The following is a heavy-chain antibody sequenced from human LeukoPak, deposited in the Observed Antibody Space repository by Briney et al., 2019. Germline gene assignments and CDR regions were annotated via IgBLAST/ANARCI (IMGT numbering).Heavy chain of an antibody. J-gene: IGHJ4*02. CDR2: ISSSSSTI. CDR1: GFTFSSYS. CDR3: ARDPYSGYDTEYYFDY. Sequence: GRSLRLSCAASGFTFSSYSMNWVRQAPGKELEWVSYISSSSSTIYYADSVKGRFTISRDNAKNSLYLQMNSLRDEDTAVYYCARDPYSGYDTEYYFDYWGQGTLVTVSS. V-gene: IGHV3-48*02. D-gene: IGHD5-12*01.